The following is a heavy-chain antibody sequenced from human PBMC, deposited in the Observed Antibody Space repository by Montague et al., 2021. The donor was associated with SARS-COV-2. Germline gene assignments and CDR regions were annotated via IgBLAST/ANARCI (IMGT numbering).Heavy chain of an antibody. CDR2: IYYSGST. D-gene: IGHD3-3*01. Sequence: LSLTCTVSGGSISSGGYYWSWIRQHPGKGLEWIGYIYYSGSTXXNPSRRSRVTISVDTSKNQFSMKLGSVTAADTAVYYCARASGKKTIFGVVISYFDYWGQGTLVTVSS. V-gene: IGHV4-31*03. CDR1: GGSISSGGYY. J-gene: IGHJ4*02. CDR3: ARASGKKTIFGVVISYFDY.